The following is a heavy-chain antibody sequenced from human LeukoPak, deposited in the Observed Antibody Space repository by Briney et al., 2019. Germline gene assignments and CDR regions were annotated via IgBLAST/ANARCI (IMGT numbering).Heavy chain of an antibody. D-gene: IGHD1-26*01. CDR1: GGSFSGYY. CDR3: ARGPGYSGSYYRHFDY. CDR2: INHSGST. J-gene: IGHJ4*02. V-gene: IGHV4-34*01. Sequence: SETLSLTCTVYGGSFSGYYWSWIRQPPGKGLEWIGEINHSGSTNYNPSLKSRVTISVDTSKNQFSLKLSSVTAADTAVYYCARGPGYSGSYYRHFDYWGQGTLVTVSS.